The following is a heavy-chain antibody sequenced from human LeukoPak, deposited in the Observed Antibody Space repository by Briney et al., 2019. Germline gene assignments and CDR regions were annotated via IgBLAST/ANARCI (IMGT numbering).Heavy chain of an antibody. CDR1: GYSFTSYW. J-gene: IGHJ5*02. CDR2: IYPGDSDT. CDR3: ARQIPPYYYGSGSPTNWFDP. V-gene: IGHV5-51*01. Sequence: GESLKISCKGSGYSFTSYWTGWVRQMPGKGLEWMGIIYPGDSDTRYSPSFQGQVTISADKSISTAYLQWSSLKASDTAMYYCARQIPPYYYGSGSPTNWFDPWGQGTLVTVSS. D-gene: IGHD3-10*01.